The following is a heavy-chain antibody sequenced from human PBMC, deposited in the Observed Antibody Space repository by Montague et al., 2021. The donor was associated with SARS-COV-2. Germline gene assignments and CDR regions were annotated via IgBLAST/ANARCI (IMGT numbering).Heavy chain of an antibody. Sequence: SETLSLTCTVSGGSISSYYWSWIRQPPGKGLEWIGYIYYSGSTNYNPSXXSRVTISVDTSKNQFSLKLSSVTAADTAVDYCARERITIFGVVTWPAYFDYWGEGTLVTVSS. J-gene: IGHJ4*02. D-gene: IGHD3-3*01. V-gene: IGHV4-59*01. CDR3: ARERITIFGVVTWPAYFDY. CDR1: GGSISSYY. CDR2: IYYSGST.